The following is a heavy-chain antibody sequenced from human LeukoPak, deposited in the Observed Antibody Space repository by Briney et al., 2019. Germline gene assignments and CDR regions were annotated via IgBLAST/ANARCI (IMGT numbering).Heavy chain of an antibody. CDR2: IYYSGST. D-gene: IGHD5-24*01. V-gene: IGHV4-39*07. CDR3: ARDYRDGYSPTFDY. J-gene: IGHJ4*02. CDR1: GGSISSGGYY. Sequence: PSETLSLTCTVSGGSISSGGYYWSWIRQPPGKGLEWIGSIYYSGSTYYNPSLKSRVTISVDTSKNQFSLKLSSVTAADTAVYYCARDYRDGYSPTFDYWGQGTLVTVSS.